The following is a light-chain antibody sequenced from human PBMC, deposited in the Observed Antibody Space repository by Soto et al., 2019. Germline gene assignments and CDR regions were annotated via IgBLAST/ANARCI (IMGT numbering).Light chain of an antibody. V-gene: IGLV2-14*01. CDR1: SSDVGGYNY. CDR2: EVS. Sequence: QSVLTQPASVSGSPGQSITISCTGTSSDVGGYNYVSWYQQHPGKAPKLMIYEVSNRPSGVSNRFSGSKSGNTASLTISGLQAEDEADYYCSSDTSTSAVLXGGGTQLTV. CDR3: SSDTSTSAVL. J-gene: IGLJ2*01.